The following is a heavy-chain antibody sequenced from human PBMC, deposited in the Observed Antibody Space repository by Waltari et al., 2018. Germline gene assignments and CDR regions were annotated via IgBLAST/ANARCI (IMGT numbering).Heavy chain of an antibody. CDR2: VDPEDGET. CDR3: ATLQYQLLSNGNNWFDP. D-gene: IGHD2-2*01. V-gene: IGHV1-69-2*01. CDR1: GYTFTDYY. J-gene: IGHJ5*02. Sequence: EVQLVQSGAEVKKPGATVKISCKASGYTFTDYYMHWVQQAPGKGLEWMGRVDPEDGETIYAEKFQGRVTITADTSTDTAYMELSSLRSEETAVYYCATLQYQLLSNGNNWFDPWGQGTLVTVSS.